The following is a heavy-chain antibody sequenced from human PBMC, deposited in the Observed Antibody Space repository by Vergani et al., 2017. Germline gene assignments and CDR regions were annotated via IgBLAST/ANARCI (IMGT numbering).Heavy chain of an antibody. CDR3: AREMLSPQYYDSITEVNWYFDL. CDR1: GGTFSSYT. CDR2: IIPILGIA. V-gene: IGHV1-69*08. J-gene: IGHJ2*01. Sequence: QVQLVQSGAEVKKPGSSVKVSCKASGGTFSSYTISWVRQAPGQGLEWMGRIIPILGIANYAQKFQGRVTITADKSTSTAYMELSSLRSEDTAVYYCAREMLSPQYYDSITEVNWYFDLWGRGTLVTVSS. D-gene: IGHD3-22*01.